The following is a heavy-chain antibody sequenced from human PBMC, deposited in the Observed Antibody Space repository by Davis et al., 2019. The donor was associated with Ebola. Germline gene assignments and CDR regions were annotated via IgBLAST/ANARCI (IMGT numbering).Heavy chain of an antibody. CDR1: GFTFSSYA. V-gene: IGHV3-23*01. Sequence: GESLKISCAASGFTFSSYAMSWVRQAPGKGLEWVSAISGSGGSTYYADSVKGRFTISRDDSKNTLSLRMDSLRAEDTAVYYCAKLNTGYHFDYWGQGSLVTVSS. D-gene: IGHD3-9*01. CDR2: ISGSGGST. CDR3: AKLNTGYHFDY. J-gene: IGHJ4*02.